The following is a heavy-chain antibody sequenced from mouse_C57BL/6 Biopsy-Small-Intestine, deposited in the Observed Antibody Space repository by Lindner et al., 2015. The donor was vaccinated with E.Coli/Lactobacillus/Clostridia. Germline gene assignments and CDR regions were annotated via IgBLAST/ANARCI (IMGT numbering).Heavy chain of an antibody. CDR1: GYSFTGYY. V-gene: IGHV1-42*01. D-gene: IGHD1-1*01. CDR2: INPSTGGT. CDR3: ARGITTVDYYAMDY. Sequence: VQLQESGPELVKPGASVKISCKASGYSFTGYYMNWVKQSPEKSLEWIGEINPSTGGTTYNQKFKAKATLTVDKSSSTAYMQLKSLTSEDSAVYYCARGITTVDYYAMDYWGQGTSVTVSS. J-gene: IGHJ4*01.